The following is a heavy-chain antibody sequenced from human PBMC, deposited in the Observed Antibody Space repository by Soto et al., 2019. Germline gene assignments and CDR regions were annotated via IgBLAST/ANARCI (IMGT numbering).Heavy chain of an antibody. Sequence: QVQLVQSGAEVKKPGASVKVSCKASGYTFTNYDINWVRHATGQGLEWMGWMNPNSGNTGYAQKFQGRATMTRDTSINTAYMGLSSLRSEDTAVYYGGRRPDNVDVLAGRSGYNDYWGQGTLVTVSS. D-gene: IGHD3-9*01. CDR1: GYTFTNYD. CDR2: MNPNSGNT. J-gene: IGHJ4*02. CDR3: GRRPDNVDVLAGRSGYNDY. V-gene: IGHV1-8*01.